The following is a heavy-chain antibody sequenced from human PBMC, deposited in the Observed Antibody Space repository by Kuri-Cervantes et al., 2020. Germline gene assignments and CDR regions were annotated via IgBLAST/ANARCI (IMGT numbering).Heavy chain of an antibody. J-gene: IGHJ4*02. V-gene: IGHV1-69*05. Sequence: SVKVSCKASGYTFTSYAMHWVRQAPGQGLEWMGGIIPIFGTANYAQKFQGRVTITTDESTSTAYMELSSLRSEDTAVYYCAREGYYWGQGTLVTVSS. CDR2: IIPIFGTA. CDR3: AREGYY. CDR1: GYTFTSYA.